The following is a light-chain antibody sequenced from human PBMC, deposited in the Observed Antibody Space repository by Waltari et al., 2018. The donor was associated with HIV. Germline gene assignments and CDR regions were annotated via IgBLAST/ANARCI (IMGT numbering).Light chain of an antibody. Sequence: DIVLTQSPLSLPVTPGEPASLACRSTQSLLHSTGYNYLDWYVQKPGKSPQLLIYLGSNRASGVPDRFSGSGSGTDFTLEISRVEAEDVGVYYCMQPLRTPPWTFGQGTRVEI. CDR3: MQPLRTPPWT. J-gene: IGKJ1*01. CDR1: QSLLHSTGYNY. V-gene: IGKV2-28*01. CDR2: LGS.